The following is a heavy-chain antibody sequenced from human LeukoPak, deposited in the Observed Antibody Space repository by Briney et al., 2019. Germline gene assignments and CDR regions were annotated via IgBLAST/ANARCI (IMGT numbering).Heavy chain of an antibody. J-gene: IGHJ3*01. CDR1: RGSISSDN. CDR2: IYTSGTT. CDR3: ARVFHD. V-gene: IGHV4-4*07. Sequence: PSETLSLTCTVSRGSISSDNWSWIRQPAGKGLEWIGLIYTSGTTNYNPSLKSRVTMSLDTSKNQFSLKLNSVTAADTAVYYCARVFHDWGQGTMVTVSS.